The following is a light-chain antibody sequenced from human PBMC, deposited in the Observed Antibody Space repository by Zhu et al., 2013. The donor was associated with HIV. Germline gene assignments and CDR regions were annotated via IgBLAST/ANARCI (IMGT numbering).Light chain of an antibody. V-gene: IGKV1-17*02. CDR1: QGIRND. Sequence: IQMTQSPSSLSASVGDRVTITCRASQGIRNDLGWYQQKPGKAPNLLVYAASTTQSGVPSRFGGRGSGTEFTLTISNLQPEDFATYYCHQPYTYPFTFGPGTKVDIK. CDR3: HQPYTYPFT. J-gene: IGKJ3*01. CDR2: AAS.